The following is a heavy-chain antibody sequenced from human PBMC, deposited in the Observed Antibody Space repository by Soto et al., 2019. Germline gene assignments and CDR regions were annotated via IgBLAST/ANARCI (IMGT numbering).Heavy chain of an antibody. Sequence: EVQLVESGGGLVQPGRSLRLSCAASGFTFDDYAMHWVRQAPGKGLEWVSGISWNSGNMNYADSVKARFTISRDNAKNSLSLQMNSLREEDTALYYCAKDISGRGSYYYYYGMDVWGQGTTVTVSS. J-gene: IGHJ6*02. CDR3: AKDISGRGSYYYYYGMDV. CDR2: ISWNSGNM. V-gene: IGHV3-9*01. CDR1: GFTFDDYA. D-gene: IGHD3-16*01.